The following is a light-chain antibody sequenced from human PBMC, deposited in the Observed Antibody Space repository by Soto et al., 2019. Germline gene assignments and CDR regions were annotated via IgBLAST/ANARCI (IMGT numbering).Light chain of an antibody. CDR2: EVS. CDR3: SSYTSSSTLV. J-gene: IGLJ1*01. CDR1: SSDVGGYNY. Sequence: QSALTQPASVSGSPGQSITISCTGTSSDVGGYNYDSWYQQHPGKAPKLMIYEVSNRPSGVSNRFSGSKSGNTASLTISGLQAEDEAYYYCSSYTSSSTLVFGTGTKVTVL. V-gene: IGLV2-14*01.